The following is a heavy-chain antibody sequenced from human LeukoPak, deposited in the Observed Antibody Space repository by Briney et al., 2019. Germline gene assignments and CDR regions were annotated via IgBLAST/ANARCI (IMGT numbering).Heavy chain of an antibody. J-gene: IGHJ4*02. D-gene: IGHD6-19*01. Sequence: SETLSLTCTVSGGSISSFYWNWIRQPPGKGLEWIGYIYYSGSTNYNPSLKSRVTISVDTSKNQFSLKLSSVTAADTAVYYCARAVAGYTFDYWGQGTLVTVSS. CDR2: IYYSGST. V-gene: IGHV4-59*01. CDR1: GGSISSFY. CDR3: ARAVAGYTFDY.